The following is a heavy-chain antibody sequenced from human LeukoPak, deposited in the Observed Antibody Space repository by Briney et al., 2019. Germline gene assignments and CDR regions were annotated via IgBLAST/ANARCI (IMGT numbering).Heavy chain of an antibody. CDR2: ISYDGPNK. V-gene: IGHV3-30*04. J-gene: IGHJ6*04. D-gene: IGHD3-10*02. CDR1: GFTFSSYA. CDR3: AELGITMIGGV. Sequence: GGSLRLSCAASGFTFSSYAMHWVRRAPGKGLEWVAVISYDGPNKNYADSVKGRFTISRDNAKNSLYLQMNSLRAEDTAVYYCAELGITMIGGVWGKGTTVTISS.